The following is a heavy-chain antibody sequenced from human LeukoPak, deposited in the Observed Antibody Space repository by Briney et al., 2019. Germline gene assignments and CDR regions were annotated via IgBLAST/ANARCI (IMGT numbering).Heavy chain of an antibody. D-gene: IGHD6-13*01. CDR2: IYYSGST. CDR1: GGSISSHY. J-gene: IGHJ6*03. V-gene: IGHV4-59*11. CDR3: ARGPYSSSWSVLYYYYMDV. Sequence: SETLSLTCTVSGGSISSHYWSWIRQPPGKGLEWIGYIYYSGSTNYNPSLKSRVTISVDTSKNQFSLKLSSVTAADTAVYYCARGPYSSSWSVLYYYYMDVWGKGTTVTVSS.